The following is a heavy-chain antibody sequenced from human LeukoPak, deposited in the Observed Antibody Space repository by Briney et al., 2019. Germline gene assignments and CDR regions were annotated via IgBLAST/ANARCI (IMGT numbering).Heavy chain of an antibody. CDR3: AKVRVVFNWNYAYYFDY. Sequence: GGSLRLSCEASGFTFSNYAMHWVRQAPGKGLEWVAIISYDGSDKYYADSVKGRFTISRDNSKNTLLLQMNSLRAEDTAVYYCAKVRVVFNWNYAYYFDYWGQGTLVTVSS. CDR1: GFTFSNYA. D-gene: IGHD1-7*01. CDR2: ISYDGSDK. J-gene: IGHJ4*02. V-gene: IGHV3-30*18.